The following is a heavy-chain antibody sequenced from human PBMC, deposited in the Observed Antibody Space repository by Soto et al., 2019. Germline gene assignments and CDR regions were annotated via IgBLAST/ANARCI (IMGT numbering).Heavy chain of an antibody. CDR2: IYCSGST. V-gene: IGHV4-39*01. CDR1: GDSINNRTYS. D-gene: IGHD2-21*02. Sequence: PSETLSLTLTGTGDSINNRTYSWGWIRQPPGKGLEWIGSIYCSGSTYNNPSLKSRVSMSVYTSKNQFSLKLRSVTAADTALYYCERKRTSVLTQAYSDSWDQGSQLTVSS. J-gene: IGHJ4*02. CDR3: ERKRTSVLTQAYSDS.